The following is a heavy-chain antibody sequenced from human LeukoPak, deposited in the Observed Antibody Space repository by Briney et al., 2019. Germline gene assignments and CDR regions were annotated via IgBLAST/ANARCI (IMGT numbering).Heavy chain of an antibody. V-gene: IGHV3-7*01. Sequence: PGGSLRLSCGASGFMLSNNWMSWVRQAPGKGLEWVANIKPDGRNEYYADSVKGRFTISRDNAKNSLYLHMNSLRVEDTAIYYCVININWSFGSWGQGDVVIVSS. D-gene: IGHD1-1*01. CDR3: VININWSFGS. CDR2: IKPDGRNE. CDR1: GFMLSNNW. J-gene: IGHJ4*02.